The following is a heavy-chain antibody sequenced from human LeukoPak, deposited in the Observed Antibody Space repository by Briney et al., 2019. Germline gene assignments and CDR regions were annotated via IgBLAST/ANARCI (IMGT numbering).Heavy chain of an antibody. D-gene: IGHD4-11*01. Sequence: GGSLRLSRTVSGFIFSDFSMSWVRQSPGKGLEWVAKMSEDGNEIFYVDSVKGRFTISRGNAKKSLYLQMNSLRAEDTAVYYCARDHSPYYYYYMDVWGKGTTVTVSS. CDR1: GFIFSDFS. CDR3: ARDHSPYYYYYMDV. V-gene: IGHV3-7*01. J-gene: IGHJ6*03. CDR2: MSEDGNEI.